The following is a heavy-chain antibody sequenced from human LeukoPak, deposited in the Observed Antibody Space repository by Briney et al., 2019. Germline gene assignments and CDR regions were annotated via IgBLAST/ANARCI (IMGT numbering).Heavy chain of an antibody. J-gene: IGHJ6*02. V-gene: IGHV4-34*01. D-gene: IGHD2-15*01. CDR2: IYHSGST. CDR1: GGSFSGYY. CDR3: AVYCSGGSCYSGYYYYYYGMDV. Sequence: KPSETLSLTCAVYGGSFSGYYWSWIRQPPGKGLEWIGEIYHSGSTNYNPSLKSRVTISVDKSKNQFSLKLSSVTAADTAVYYCAVYCSGGSCYSGYYYYYYGMDVWGQGTTVTVSS.